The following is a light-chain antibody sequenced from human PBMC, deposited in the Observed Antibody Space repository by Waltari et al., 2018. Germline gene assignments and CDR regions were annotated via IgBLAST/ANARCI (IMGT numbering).Light chain of an antibody. Sequence: QSALTQPASVSGSPGQSITISCTGTSSDVGGYPYVSWYQHHPGKAPKLMIFDVSNRPSGVSNRFSGSKSGNTASLTISGLQAEDEADYYCSSYIGSSTLELFGGGTSLTVL. CDR2: DVS. V-gene: IGLV2-14*03. CDR3: SSYIGSSTLEL. CDR1: SSDVGGYPY. J-gene: IGLJ2*01.